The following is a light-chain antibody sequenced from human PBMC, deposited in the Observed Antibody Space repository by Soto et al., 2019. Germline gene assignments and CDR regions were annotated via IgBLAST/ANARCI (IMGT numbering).Light chain of an antibody. V-gene: IGKV1-9*01. CDR1: QGISSY. CDR3: QQYYSYPCT. Sequence: DIQFTQSPSFLSASVGDRVTITCRASQGISSYLAWFQQKPGRAPKLLIYAASTLQSGVPSRFSGSGSGTDFTLTISCLQSEDFATYYCQQYYSYPCTFGQGTRLEIK. J-gene: IGKJ5*01. CDR2: AAS.